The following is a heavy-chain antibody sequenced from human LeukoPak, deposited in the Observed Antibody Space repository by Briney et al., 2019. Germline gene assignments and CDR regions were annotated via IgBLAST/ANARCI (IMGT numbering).Heavy chain of an antibody. V-gene: IGHV3-30*18. CDR2: ISYDGSNK. Sequence: GGSLRLSCAVSGLTFSSSWMHWVRQAPGKGLEWVAVISYDGSNKYYADSVKGRFTISRDNPKNTLYLQMNSLRAEDTAVYYCAKDYFDYWGQGTLVTVSS. CDR3: AKDYFDY. J-gene: IGHJ4*02. CDR1: GLTFSSSW.